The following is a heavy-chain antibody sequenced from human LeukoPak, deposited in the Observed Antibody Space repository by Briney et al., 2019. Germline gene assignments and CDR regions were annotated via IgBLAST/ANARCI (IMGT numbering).Heavy chain of an antibody. D-gene: IGHD3-22*01. CDR2: ISSSSSYI. Sequence: PGGSLRLSCAASGFTFSSYSMNWVRQAPGKGLEWVSSISSSSSYIYYADSVKGRFTISRDNAKNSLYLQMNSLRAEDTAVYYCARGRCRPVYYYDSSGYYGGYFDYWGQGTLVTVSS. CDR3: ARGRCRPVYYYDSSGYYGGYFDY. CDR1: GFTFSSYS. V-gene: IGHV3-21*01. J-gene: IGHJ4*02.